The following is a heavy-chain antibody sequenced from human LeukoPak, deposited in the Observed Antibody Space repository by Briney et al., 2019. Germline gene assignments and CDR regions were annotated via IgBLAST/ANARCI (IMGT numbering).Heavy chain of an antibody. D-gene: IGHD1-14*01. J-gene: IGHJ5*02. CDR1: GFTFSSYG. CDR3: AKSGLDPGGFDP. Sequence: GGSLRLSCAASGFTFSSYGMHWVRQAPGKGLEWVAVISYDGSKYYADSVKGRFTISRDNSKNTLYLQMNSLRAEDTAVYYCAKSGLDPGGFDPWGQGTLVTVSS. V-gene: IGHV3-30*18. CDR2: ISYDGSK.